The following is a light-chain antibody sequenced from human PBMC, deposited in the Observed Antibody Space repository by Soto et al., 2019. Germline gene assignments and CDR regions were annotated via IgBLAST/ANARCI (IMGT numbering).Light chain of an antibody. CDR1: QSVGSD. CDR2: GAS. J-gene: IGKJ3*01. Sequence: EIVMTQSPAPLSVSPGERATLSCRASQSVGSDLAWFQQKPGQAPRLLIYGASTRATGVSARFSGSGSGTEFSLTISSLQPEDFADYYCQQYNNWPFTFGPGTTVDIK. CDR3: QQYNNWPFT. V-gene: IGKV3-15*01.